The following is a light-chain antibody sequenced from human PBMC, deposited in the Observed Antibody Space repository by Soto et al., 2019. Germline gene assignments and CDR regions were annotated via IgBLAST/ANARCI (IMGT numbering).Light chain of an antibody. CDR3: QQYGDSPIT. Sequence: EIVLTQSPGTLSLAPGERATLSWRASQSVTSTYLAWYQQKPGQAPRLLISGASNRATGVPDRFSGNGSGTDFTLTITGLEPEDFALYYCQQYGDSPITFGQGTRLEIK. CDR1: QSVTSTY. CDR2: GAS. J-gene: IGKJ5*01. V-gene: IGKV3-20*01.